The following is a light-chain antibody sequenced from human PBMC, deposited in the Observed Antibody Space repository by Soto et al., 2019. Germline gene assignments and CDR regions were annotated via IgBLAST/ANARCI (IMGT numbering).Light chain of an antibody. CDR1: KGISNY. CDR2: TAS. CDR3: QNYNSAPQLT. J-gene: IGKJ4*01. V-gene: IGKV1-27*01. Sequence: DIQMTQSPSSLSASVGDRVTITCRASKGISNYLDWYQQKPGKVPKLLIYTASTLQSGVPSRFSASGSGTDFTLTISILQPEDFATYYCQNYNSAPQLTFGGGTKVEIK.